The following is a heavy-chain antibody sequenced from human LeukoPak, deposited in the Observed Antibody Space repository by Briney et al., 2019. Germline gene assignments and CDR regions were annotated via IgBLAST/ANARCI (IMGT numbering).Heavy chain of an antibody. V-gene: IGHV4-34*01. CDR3: ARGPYSIYGIMDV. J-gene: IGHJ6*04. CDR1: GGSFSGYY. CDR2: INHSGST. D-gene: IGHD4-11*01. Sequence: SDTLSLTCAVYGGSFSGYYWSWIRQPPGKGLEWIGEINHSGSTNYNPSLKSPVTISVDTSKNQFSLKLSSVTAADTAVYYCARGPYSIYGIMDVWGKGTTVTVSS.